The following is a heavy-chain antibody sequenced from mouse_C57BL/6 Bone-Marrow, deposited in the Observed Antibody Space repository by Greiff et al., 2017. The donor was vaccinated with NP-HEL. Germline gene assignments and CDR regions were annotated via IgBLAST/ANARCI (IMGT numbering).Heavy chain of an antibody. V-gene: IGHV1-81*01. D-gene: IGHD2-2*01. Sequence: VQLQQSGAELARPGASVKLSCKASGYTFTSYGISWVKQRTGQGLEWIGEIYPRSGNTYYNEKFKGKATLTADKSSSTAYMELRSLTSDDSAVYFCARSGHGYPGGYWGQGTTLTVSS. CDR1: GYTFTSYG. CDR2: IYPRSGNT. J-gene: IGHJ2*01. CDR3: ARSGHGYPGGY.